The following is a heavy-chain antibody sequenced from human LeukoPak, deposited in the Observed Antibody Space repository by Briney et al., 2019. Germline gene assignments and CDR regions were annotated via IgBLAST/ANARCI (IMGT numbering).Heavy chain of an antibody. V-gene: IGHV3-7*01. CDR3: ASPDV. J-gene: IGHJ6*04. Sequence: GGSLRLSCEASGLTFSRDWMGGVRQAPGKGLEWVANIRQDGSEKYYVDSVKGRFTISRDNAKNSLYLQMNSLRAEDTAVYYCASPDVWGKGTTVTVSS. CDR1: GLTFSRDW. CDR2: IRQDGSEK.